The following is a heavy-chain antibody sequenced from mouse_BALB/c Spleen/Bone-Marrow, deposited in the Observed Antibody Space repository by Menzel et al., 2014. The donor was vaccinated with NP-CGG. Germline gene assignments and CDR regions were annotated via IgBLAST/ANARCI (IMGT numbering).Heavy chain of an antibody. Sequence: VKVIESGPGLVAPSQSLSITCTVSGFSLTSYGVHWVRQSPGKGLEWLGAIWAGGSTNYNSALMSRLSITKDNSKNQVFLEMDSLQTDDTAMYYCARVFITATWGFAYWGQGTLVTVSA. CDR1: GFSLTSYG. CDR3: ARVFITATWGFAY. V-gene: IGHV2-9*02. D-gene: IGHD1-2*01. J-gene: IGHJ3*01. CDR2: IWAGGST.